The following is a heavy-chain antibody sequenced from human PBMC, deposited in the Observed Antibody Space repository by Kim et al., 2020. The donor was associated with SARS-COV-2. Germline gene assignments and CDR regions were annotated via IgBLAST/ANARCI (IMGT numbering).Heavy chain of an antibody. J-gene: IGHJ6*02. CDR3: ARARLTAAGTDGYYYYGMDV. V-gene: IGHV4-34*01. CDR1: GGSFSGYY. D-gene: IGHD6-13*01. Sequence: SETLSLTCAVYGGSFSGYYWSWIRQPPGKGLEWIGEINHSGSTNYNPSLKSRDTISVDTSKNQFSLKLSSVTAADTAVYYCARARLTAAGTDGYYYYGMDVWGQGTTVTISS. CDR2: INHSGST.